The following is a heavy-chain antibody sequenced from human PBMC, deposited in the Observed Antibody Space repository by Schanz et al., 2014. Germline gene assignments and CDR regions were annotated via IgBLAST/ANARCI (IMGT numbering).Heavy chain of an antibody. V-gene: IGHV3-30-3*01. Sequence: QVQLVESGGGLVKPGGSLRLSCAASGLTFSDYYMSWIRQAPGKGLEWVAVISYDGVNTYYAHSVKGRFTISRDNSKDTLYLQMSGLTPEDTAVYYCARGPIPIQGVPMDFWGQGTLVTVSS. D-gene: IGHD3-10*01. CDR2: ISYDGVNT. CDR3: ARGPIPIQGVPMDF. J-gene: IGHJ4*02. CDR1: GLTFSDYY.